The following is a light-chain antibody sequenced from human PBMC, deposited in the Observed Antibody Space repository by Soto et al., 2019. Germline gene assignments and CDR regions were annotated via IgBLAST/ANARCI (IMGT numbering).Light chain of an antibody. CDR1: QSISSW. CDR3: QQYNSYWT. J-gene: IGKJ1*01. Sequence: DIQMTQSPSTLSASVGDRVTITCRASQSISSWLAWYQQKPGKAPKLLIYKASSLESGVPSRFSGSGYGTEFTLTISSLQPDDFANYYCQQYNSYWTFGQGTKVEIK. CDR2: KAS. V-gene: IGKV1-5*03.